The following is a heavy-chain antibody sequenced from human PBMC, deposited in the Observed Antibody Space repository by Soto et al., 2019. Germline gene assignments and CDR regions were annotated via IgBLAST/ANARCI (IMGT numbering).Heavy chain of an antibody. CDR2: IKQDGSET. V-gene: IGHV3-7*01. J-gene: IGHJ3*02. CDR1: GLTFPSYP. CDR3: ARGSHDAFDI. D-gene: IGHD1-26*01. Sequence: PGGSLRLLCSVPGLTFPSYPMRWARQAPGKVLEWVASIKQDGSETDYVDSVKGRFTISRDNAKNSRYLQMNSLIAEDTAVYYCARGSHDAFDIWGQGTMVTVAS.